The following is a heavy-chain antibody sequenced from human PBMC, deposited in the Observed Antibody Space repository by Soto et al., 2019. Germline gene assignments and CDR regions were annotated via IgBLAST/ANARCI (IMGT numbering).Heavy chain of an antibody. J-gene: IGHJ2*01. CDR1: EDTFRNYA. V-gene: IGHV1-69*06. Sequence: QVELVQSGAEVKKPGSSVKVSCQASEDTFRNYALSWERQAPGQGLERMGGIIPIFGTANYAQKFQGRVTITADTSANTVYLELSSLRSEDTAVYYCASTKYDSSAYYYWYLGLWGRGTLVTVSS. CDR2: IIPIFGTA. CDR3: ASTKYDSSAYYYWYLGL. D-gene: IGHD3-22*01.